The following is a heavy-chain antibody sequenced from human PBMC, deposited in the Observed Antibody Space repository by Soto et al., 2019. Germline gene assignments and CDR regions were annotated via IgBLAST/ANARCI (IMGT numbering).Heavy chain of an antibody. V-gene: IGHV4-39*01. J-gene: IGHJ6*03. Sequence: QLQLQESGPGLVKPSETLSLTCTVSGGSISSSNYYWGWIRQPPGKGLEWIGSIYYSGSTYDNPSLKCRVTISVDTSTNQFSLKLSSVTAADTAVYYCARSVRGTVITYYYMDVWGKGTTVTVSS. D-gene: IGHD3-22*01. CDR1: GGSISSSNYY. CDR2: IYYSGST. CDR3: ARSVRGTVITYYYMDV.